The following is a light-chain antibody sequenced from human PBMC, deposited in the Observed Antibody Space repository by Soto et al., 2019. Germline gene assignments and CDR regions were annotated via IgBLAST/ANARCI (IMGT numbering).Light chain of an antibody. CDR2: KAS. Sequence: AIQMTQSPSSLSASVGDRVTISSRASQGIGNALGWYQQKPGKAPKLLIYKASSLESGVPSRFSGSGFGTDFTLTISSLQPEDFTTYYCQQSYSIPWTFGQGTKVDIK. CDR1: QGIGNA. CDR3: QQSYSIPWT. V-gene: IGKV1-6*01. J-gene: IGKJ1*01.